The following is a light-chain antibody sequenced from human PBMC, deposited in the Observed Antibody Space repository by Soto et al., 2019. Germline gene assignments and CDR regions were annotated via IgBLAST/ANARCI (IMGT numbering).Light chain of an antibody. CDR1: QSVSSY. V-gene: IGKV3-11*01. CDR2: DAS. CDR3: QQYGSSGT. Sequence: EIVLTQSPATVSLSAGERATLSCRASQSVSSYLAWYQQKPGQAPRLLIYDASNRATGIPARFSGSGSGTDFTLTISRLEPEDFAVYYCQQYGSSGTFGQGTKVDIK. J-gene: IGKJ1*01.